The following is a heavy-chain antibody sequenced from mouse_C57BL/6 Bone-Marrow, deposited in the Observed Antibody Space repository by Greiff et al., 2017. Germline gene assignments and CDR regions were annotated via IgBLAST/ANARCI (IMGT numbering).Heavy chain of an antibody. J-gene: IGHJ2*01. CDR2: ISSGGSYT. Sequence: EVKLVESGGDLVKPGGSLKLSCAASGFTFRSYGMSWVRQTPDKRLEWVATISSGGSYTYYPDSVKGRFTISRDNAKNTLYLQMSSLKSEDTAMYYCARTDYWGQGTTLTVSS. V-gene: IGHV5-6*02. CDR1: GFTFRSYG. CDR3: ARTDY.